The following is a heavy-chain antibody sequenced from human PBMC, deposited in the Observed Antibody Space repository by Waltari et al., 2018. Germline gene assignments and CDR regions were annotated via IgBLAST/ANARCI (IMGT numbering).Heavy chain of an antibody. CDR1: GFSLSTSGVG. CDR2: IYWDDDK. D-gene: IGHD2-2*02. CDR3: AHFLGYCTGTSCYKGDAFDM. V-gene: IGHV2-5*02. Sequence: QITLKESGPTLVIPTQSLPLTCTFSGFSLSTSGVGVGWTRQPPGTALEWLALIYWDDDKRYSASLKSRLTITKDTSKNQVVLTMTNMDTVDTATYYCAHFLGYCTGTSCYKGDAFDMWGQGTMVTV. J-gene: IGHJ3*02.